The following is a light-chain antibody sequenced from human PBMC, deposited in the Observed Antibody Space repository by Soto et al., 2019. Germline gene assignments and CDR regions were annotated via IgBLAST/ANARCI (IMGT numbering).Light chain of an antibody. CDR2: DAS. CDR3: QQRSDWPST. V-gene: IGKV3-11*01. Sequence: DIVLTQSPATLSLSPGERATLSCRASQSVSRYLAWYQQKPGQAPRLLIYDASNRATGIPARFSGSGSGTDFSLTISSLEPEGFAVYYCQQRSDWPSTFGGGTKVEI. J-gene: IGKJ4*01. CDR1: QSVSRY.